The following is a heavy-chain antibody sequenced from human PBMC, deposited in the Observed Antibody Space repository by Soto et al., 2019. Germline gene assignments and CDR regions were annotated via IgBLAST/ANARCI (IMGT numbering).Heavy chain of an antibody. CDR2: IYYSGST. Sequence: PSETLSLTCTVSGGSISSYYWSWIRQPPGKGLEWIGYIYYSGSTNYNPSLKSRVTISVDTSKNQFSLKLSSVTAADTAVYYCARAKFESTGWHQFDIWGQGTLVTVS. J-gene: IGHJ4*02. D-gene: IGHD7-27*01. CDR1: GGSISSYY. CDR3: ARAKFESTGWHQFDI. V-gene: IGHV4-59*01.